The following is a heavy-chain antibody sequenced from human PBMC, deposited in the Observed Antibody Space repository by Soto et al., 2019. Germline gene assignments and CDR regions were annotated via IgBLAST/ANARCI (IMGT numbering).Heavy chain of an antibody. CDR3: ARCSGGTCYASYAFDI. J-gene: IGHJ3*02. V-gene: IGHV1-18*01. Sequence: QVQLVQSGIEVKNPGASVKVSYKASGYAFTSFGISWVRQAPGQGLEWMGWTVANNGYTKYAQNLQGRVTLITDTSTSTAYMELRSLMYDDTAVYYCARCSGGTCYASYAFDIWGQGTMVTVSS. CDR1: GYAFTSFG. CDR2: TVANNGYT. D-gene: IGHD2-15*01.